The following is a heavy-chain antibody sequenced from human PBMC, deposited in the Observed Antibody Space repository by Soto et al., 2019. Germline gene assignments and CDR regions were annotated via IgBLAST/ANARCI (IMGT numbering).Heavy chain of an antibody. V-gene: IGHV3-48*03. CDR2: ISSSGSTI. CDR3: ARSDIVVVPAATAYFDY. D-gene: IGHD2-2*01. J-gene: IGHJ4*02. CDR1: GFTFSSYE. Sequence: GGSLRLSCAASGFTFSSYEMNWVRQAPGKGLEWVSYISSSGSTIYYADSVKGRFTISRDNAKNSLYLQMNSLRAEDTAVYYCARSDIVVVPAATAYFDYWGQGTLVTVSS.